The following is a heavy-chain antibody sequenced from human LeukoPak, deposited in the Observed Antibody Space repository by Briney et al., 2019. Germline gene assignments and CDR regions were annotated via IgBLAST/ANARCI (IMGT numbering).Heavy chain of an antibody. Sequence: GGSLRLSCAASGFTFSSYAMSWVRQAPGKGLEWVAVISYDGSNKYYADSVKGRFTISRDNSKNTLYLQMNSLRAEDTAVYYCAKGHRVGNYYYYMDVWGKGTTVTVSS. CDR3: AKGHRVGNYYYYMDV. D-gene: IGHD3-10*01. CDR2: ISYDGSNK. CDR1: GFTFSSYA. V-gene: IGHV3-30*18. J-gene: IGHJ6*03.